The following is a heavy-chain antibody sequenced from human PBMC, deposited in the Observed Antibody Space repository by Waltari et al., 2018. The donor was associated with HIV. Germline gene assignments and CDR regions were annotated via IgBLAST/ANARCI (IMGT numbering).Heavy chain of an antibody. V-gene: IGHV1-18*01. CDR3: AREGYYDSRGAGGAFDI. Sequence: QVQLVQSGAEVKKPGASVKVSCKASGYTFTSYGIRWVRQAPGQGLEWSGWIRAYNGNTNYAQKLQGRVTMTTDTSTSTAYMGLRSLRSDDTAVYYCAREGYYDSRGAGGAFDIWGQGTMVTVSS. CDR1: GYTFTSYG. CDR2: IRAYNGNT. D-gene: IGHD3-22*01. J-gene: IGHJ3*02.